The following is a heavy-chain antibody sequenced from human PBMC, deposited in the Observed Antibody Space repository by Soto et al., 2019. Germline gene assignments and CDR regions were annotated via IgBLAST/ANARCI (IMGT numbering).Heavy chain of an antibody. CDR2: ISTSGSTI. Sequence: QVQLVESGGGLVKPGGSLRLSCGASGFTFSDYYMSWIRQAPGKGLEWVSYISTSGSTIYYADSVKGRFTISRDNAKNSLYVQMNSLRAEDAAVYYCARATPQGWFDPWGQGTLVTVSS. J-gene: IGHJ5*02. V-gene: IGHV3-11*01. CDR1: GFTFSDYY. CDR3: ARATPQGWFDP.